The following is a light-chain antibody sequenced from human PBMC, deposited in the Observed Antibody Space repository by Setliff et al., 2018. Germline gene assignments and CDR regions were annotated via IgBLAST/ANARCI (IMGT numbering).Light chain of an antibody. CDR2: EVS. CDR3: SSYAGSNNFPYV. V-gene: IGLV2-8*01. CDR1: SGDVGGYNY. Sequence: SALTQPPSASGSPGQSVTISCTGTSGDVGGYNYVSWYQQHPGKAPKLMIYEVSKRPSGVPDRFSGSKSGNTASLTVSGLQAEDEADYYCSSYAGSNNFPYVFGTGTKVTVL. J-gene: IGLJ1*01.